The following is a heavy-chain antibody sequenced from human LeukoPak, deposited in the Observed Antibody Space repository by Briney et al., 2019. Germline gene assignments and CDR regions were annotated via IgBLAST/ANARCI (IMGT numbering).Heavy chain of an antibody. V-gene: IGHV4-4*07. Sequence: SETLSLTCTVSGGSINSFYWSWVRQPAGKGLEWIGHIYTSGSTNYNPSLKSRVTMSVDTSKNQFSLKLSSVTAADMAVYYCARAGYYYDSSGSYYYFDFWGQGTLVTVSS. CDR1: GGSINSFY. CDR3: ARAGYYYDSSGSYYYFDF. J-gene: IGHJ4*02. CDR2: IYTSGST. D-gene: IGHD3-22*01.